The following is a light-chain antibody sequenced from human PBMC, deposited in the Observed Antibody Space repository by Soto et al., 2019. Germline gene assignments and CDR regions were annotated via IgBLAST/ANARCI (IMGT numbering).Light chain of an antibody. J-gene: IGKJ1*01. CDR2: WAS. Sequence: DIVMTQSPDSLAVSLGERATINCKSIQSVLHSSNNKNYLAWYQQKPGQPPKLLIYWASTRESGVPDRFSGSGSGTDFAISISSLQAEDVAVYYCDQYCSPWTFGQVTKVDSK. CDR1: QSVLHSSNNKNY. CDR3: DQYCSPWT. V-gene: IGKV4-1*01.